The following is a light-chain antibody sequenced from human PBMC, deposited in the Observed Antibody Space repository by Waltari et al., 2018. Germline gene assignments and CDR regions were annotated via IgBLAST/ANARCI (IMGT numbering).Light chain of an antibody. Sequence: EIVLTQSPGTLSLSPGQRATLSCWASQSVSRALAWYQQKPGQAPRPLIDDASSRATGIPDRFSGSGSGTDFSRTISRLEPEDVAVYYCQHYVRLPATFGQGTKVDIK. CDR1: QSVSRA. CDR2: DAS. J-gene: IGKJ1*01. CDR3: QHYVRLPAT. V-gene: IGKV3-20*01.